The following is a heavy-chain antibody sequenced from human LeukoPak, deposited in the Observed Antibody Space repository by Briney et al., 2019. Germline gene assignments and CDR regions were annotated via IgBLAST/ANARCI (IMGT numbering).Heavy chain of an antibody. Sequence: GGSLRLSCAASGFTFSSYAMHWVRQAPGKGLEWVAVISYDGSNKYYADSVKGRFTISRDNSKNTLYLQMNSLRAEDTAVYYCAKEGPYSSSAGSFDYWGQGTLVTVSS. CDR2: ISYDGSNK. CDR3: AKEGPYSSSAGSFDY. D-gene: IGHD6-6*01. CDR1: GFTFSSYA. J-gene: IGHJ4*02. V-gene: IGHV3-30-3*01.